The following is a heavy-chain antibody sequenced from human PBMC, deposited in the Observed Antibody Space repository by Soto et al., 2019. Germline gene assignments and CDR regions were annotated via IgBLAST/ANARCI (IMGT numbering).Heavy chain of an antibody. CDR2: ISAYNGNT. J-gene: IGHJ6*03. D-gene: IGHD6-6*01. CDR3: SRGSSSSEYYYYYYMDV. V-gene: IGHV1-18*01. Sequence: QVQLVQSGAEVKKPGASVKVSCKASGYTFTSYGISWVRQAPGQGLEWMGWISAYNGNTNYAQKLQGRVTMTTDTSTSTAYMELRSLRSDDTDVYYCSRGSSSSEYYYYYYMDVWGKGTTVTVSS. CDR1: GYTFTSYG.